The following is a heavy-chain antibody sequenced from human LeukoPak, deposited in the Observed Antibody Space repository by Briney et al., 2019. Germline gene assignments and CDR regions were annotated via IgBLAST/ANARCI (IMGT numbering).Heavy chain of an antibody. Sequence: ASVKVSCKASGYTFTSYYTHWVRQAPGQGLEWMGIINPSGGSTSYAQKLQGRVTMTTDTSTSTAYMELRGLRSDDTAVYYCARDQGIVVVPAANPYYYYYGMDVWGQGTTVTVSS. CDR1: GYTFTSYY. CDR2: INPSGGST. CDR3: ARDQGIVVVPAANPYYYYYGMDV. V-gene: IGHV1-46*01. D-gene: IGHD2-2*01. J-gene: IGHJ6*02.